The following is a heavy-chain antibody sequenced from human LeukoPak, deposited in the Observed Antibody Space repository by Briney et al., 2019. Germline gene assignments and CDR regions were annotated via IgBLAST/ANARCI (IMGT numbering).Heavy chain of an antibody. CDR3: ARDLAGDHYSSVGAFDI. CDR1: GYTFTSYY. D-gene: IGHD6-19*01. Sequence: ASVKVSCKASGYTFTSYYMHWVRQAPGQGLEWMGIINPSGGSTSYAQKFQGRVTMTRDMSTSTVYMELSSLRSEDTAVYYCARDLAGDHYSSVGAFDIWGQGTMVTVSS. V-gene: IGHV1-46*01. J-gene: IGHJ3*02. CDR2: INPSGGST.